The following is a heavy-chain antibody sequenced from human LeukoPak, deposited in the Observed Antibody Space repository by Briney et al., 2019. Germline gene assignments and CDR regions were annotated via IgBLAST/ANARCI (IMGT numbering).Heavy chain of an antibody. CDR1: GFTFSSYS. J-gene: IGHJ4*02. CDR3: ARAPHYCTNGVCYSSPFDY. CDR2: ISSSSSYI. V-gene: IGHV3-21*01. Sequence: GGSLRLSCAASGFTFSSYSMNWVRQAPGKGLEWVLSISSSSSYIYYADSVKGRFTISRDNAKNSLYLQMNSLRAEDTAVYYCARAPHYCTNGVCYSSPFDYWGQGTLVTVSS. D-gene: IGHD2-8*01.